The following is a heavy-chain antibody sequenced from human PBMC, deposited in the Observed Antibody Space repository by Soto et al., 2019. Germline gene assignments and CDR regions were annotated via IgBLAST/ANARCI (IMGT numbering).Heavy chain of an antibody. CDR2: ISGSGGNT. Sequence: PGGSLTLSCAAYGFSFSSYVMSWVRQAPGKGLEWVSAISGSGGNTFYADSVKGRFTVSRGTSKNTLYLQMASLTAEDTAIYYCAKAADKYDVLHAYYLVSDFFDYWGQGTLVTVSS. J-gene: IGHJ4*02. CDR3: AKAADKYDVLHAYYLVSDFFDY. CDR1: GFSFSSYV. V-gene: IGHV3-23*01. D-gene: IGHD3-9*01.